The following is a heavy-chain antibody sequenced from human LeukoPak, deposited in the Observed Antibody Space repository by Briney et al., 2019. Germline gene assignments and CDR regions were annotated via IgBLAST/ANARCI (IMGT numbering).Heavy chain of an antibody. Sequence: GESLKISCKGSGYSFSNYWIGWVRQMPGKGLEWMGIIHPGDSDTRYSPSFQGQVTMSVDESITTAYLQWSSLRASDSAMYYCARGGKDRYGSFDYWGQGTLVTVSS. CDR3: ARGGKDRYGSFDY. J-gene: IGHJ4*02. CDR2: IHPGDSDT. D-gene: IGHD4-17*01. CDR1: GYSFSNYW. V-gene: IGHV5-51*01.